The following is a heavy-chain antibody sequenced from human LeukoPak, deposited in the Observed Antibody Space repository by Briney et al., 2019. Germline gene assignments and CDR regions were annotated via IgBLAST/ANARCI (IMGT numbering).Heavy chain of an antibody. Sequence: SETLSLTCTVSGGSISSYYWSWIRQPPGKGLEWIGYIYYSGSTNYNPSLKSRVTISVDTSKNQFSLKLSSVTAADTAVYYCARGNYCSGGSCYSTYSRKDAFDIWGQGTMVTVSS. D-gene: IGHD2-15*01. CDR3: ARGNYCSGGSCYSTYSRKDAFDI. V-gene: IGHV4-59*01. J-gene: IGHJ3*02. CDR2: IYYSGST. CDR1: GGSISSYY.